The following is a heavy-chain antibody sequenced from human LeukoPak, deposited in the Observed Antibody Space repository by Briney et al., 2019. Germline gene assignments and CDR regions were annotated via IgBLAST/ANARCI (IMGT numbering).Heavy chain of an antibody. CDR3: TKDYCGKFCSAV. V-gene: IGHV3-23*01. CDR1: GFTFSAFG. Sequence: GGSLRLSCAASGFTFSAFGMNWVRQAPGRGLEWVSTITNSGGSTYYVDSVKGRFTISRDNSKNTLYLQMNSLRAEDTAKYYCTKDYCGKFCSAVWGQGTTVTVSS. CDR2: ITNSGGST. J-gene: IGHJ6*02. D-gene: IGHD3-9*01.